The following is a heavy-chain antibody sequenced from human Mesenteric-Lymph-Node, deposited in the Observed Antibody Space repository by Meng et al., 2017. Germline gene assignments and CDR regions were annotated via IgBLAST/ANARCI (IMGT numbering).Heavy chain of an antibody. CDR2: VYYTGST. V-gene: IGHV4-39*07. CDR3: GRVPATSMIVVVTRDAFDI. D-gene: IGHD3-22*01. Sequence: SETLSLTCSVSGGSIRSRSWGWIRQSPGKGLEWIGIVYYTGSTHYNPALTNRVTMSVDTSKNQFSLKLSSVTAADTAVYYCGRVPATSMIVVVTRDAFDIWGQGTMVTVSS. CDR1: GGSIRSRS. J-gene: IGHJ3*02.